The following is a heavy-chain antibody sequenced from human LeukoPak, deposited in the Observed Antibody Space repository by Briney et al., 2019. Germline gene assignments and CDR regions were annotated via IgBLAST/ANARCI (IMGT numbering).Heavy chain of an antibody. CDR1: GFTFDDYA. CDR3: AKAKSVGYSYGFDY. J-gene: IGHJ4*02. Sequence: QPGRSLRLSCAASGFTFDDYAMHWVRQAPGKGLEWVSGISWNSGSIGYADSVKGRFTISRDNAKNSLYLQMNSLRAEDMALYYCAKAKSVGYSYGFDYWGQGTLSPSPQ. CDR2: ISWNSGSI. V-gene: IGHV3-9*03. D-gene: IGHD5-18*01.